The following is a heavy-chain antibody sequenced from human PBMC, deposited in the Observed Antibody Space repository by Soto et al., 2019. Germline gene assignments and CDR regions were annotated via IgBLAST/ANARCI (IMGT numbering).Heavy chain of an antibody. V-gene: IGHV1-69*06. CDR3: TMGSEYDFWGGYL. Sequence: QERLVQSGAEVRKPGSSVKVSCKVTGGTSTRYAINWVRQAPGQGLEWMGGIVPMFGTSKYAQKFHGRVTITAATSTNVAYMVLRSLGSEDTAVYYCTMGSEYDFWGGYLWGQGTLVSVSS. CDR2: IVPMFGTS. J-gene: IGHJ4*02. D-gene: IGHD3-3*01. CDR1: GGTSTRYA.